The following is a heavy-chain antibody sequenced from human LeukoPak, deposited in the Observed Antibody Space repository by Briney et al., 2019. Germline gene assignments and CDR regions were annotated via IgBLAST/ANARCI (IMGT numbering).Heavy chain of an antibody. Sequence: PGGSLRLSCAASGFTFSSYAMSWVRQAPGKGLEWVSAISGSGGRTYYADSVKGRFTISRDNSKNTLYLQMNGLRAEDTAVYYCAKDRPLYSSGWYYFDYWGQGTLVTVSS. V-gene: IGHV3-23*01. CDR3: AKDRPLYSSGWYYFDY. CDR1: GFTFSSYA. CDR2: ISGSGGRT. D-gene: IGHD6-19*01. J-gene: IGHJ4*02.